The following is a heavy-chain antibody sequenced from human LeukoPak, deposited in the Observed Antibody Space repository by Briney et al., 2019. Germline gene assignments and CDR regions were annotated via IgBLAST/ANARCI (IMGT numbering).Heavy chain of an antibody. D-gene: IGHD2-15*01. CDR2: IYHSGST. CDR3: ARGALEGYCSSGSCPFFDY. J-gene: IGHJ4*02. CDR1: GGFFRGYY. V-gene: IGHV4-34*01. Sequence: NSSVPLSLICAVYGGFFRGYYWSWLRQPPGRGLVWIGEIYHSGSTNYNLSLKSRVTISVDTSKNQFSLKLSSVTAADTAVYSCARGALEGYCSSGSCPFFDYWGQGTLVTVSS.